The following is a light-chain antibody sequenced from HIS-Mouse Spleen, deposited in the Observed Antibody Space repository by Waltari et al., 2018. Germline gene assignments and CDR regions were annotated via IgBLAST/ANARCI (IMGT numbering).Light chain of an antibody. CDR1: SSDVGIYNL. CDR2: EGS. J-gene: IGLJ3*02. Sequence: QSALTQPASVSGSPGQSLTISCTGTSSDVGIYNLVSWYQQHPGKAPKLMIYEGSKRPSGVSNRFSGSKSGNTASLTISGLQAEDEADYYCCSYAGSSTFGVFGGGTKLTVL. CDR3: CSYAGSSTFGV. V-gene: IGLV2-23*03.